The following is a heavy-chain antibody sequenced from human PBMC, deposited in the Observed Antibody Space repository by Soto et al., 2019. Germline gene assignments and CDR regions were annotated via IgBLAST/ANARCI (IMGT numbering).Heavy chain of an antibody. CDR2: IYNNRSF. J-gene: IGHJ4*02. CDR1: GGSVSSGSFY. Sequence: SETLSLTCTVSGGSVSSGSFYWSWIRQPPGKGLEWIGFIYNNRSFNYNPSLKSRVTISVETSKYQVSLKLSSVTAADTAVYYCARVRLGYSSSHYFDFGDQGALVTVS. D-gene: IGHD6-6*01. V-gene: IGHV4-61*01. CDR3: ARVRLGYSSSHYFDF.